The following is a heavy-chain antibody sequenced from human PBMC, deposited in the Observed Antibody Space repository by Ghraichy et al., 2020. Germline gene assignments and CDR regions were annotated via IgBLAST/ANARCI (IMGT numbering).Heavy chain of an antibody. CDR3: ARFNSKDACNA. V-gene: IGHV3-15*01. D-gene: IGHD4-23*01. CDR2: IRNEIDGGTT. CDR1: GFILSNDW. Sequence: GGSLRLSCAASGFILSNDWMSWVRQTPGKGLEWVGLIRNEIDGGTTDYTAPVKGRFSISRDDSKNTLYLQMNSLETDDTGMYYCARFNSKDACNAWCQGTTVTVSS. J-gene: IGHJ3*01.